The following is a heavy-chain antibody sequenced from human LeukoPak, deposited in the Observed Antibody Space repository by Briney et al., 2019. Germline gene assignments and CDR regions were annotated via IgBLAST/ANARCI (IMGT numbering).Heavy chain of an antibody. V-gene: IGHV3-23*01. J-gene: IGHJ4*02. D-gene: IGHD6-13*01. CDR2: ISGSGGST. CDR1: GFTFSSYA. Sequence: GGSLRLSCAASGFTFSSYAMSWVRQAPGEGLEWVSGISGSGGSTYYADSVKGRFTISRDNSKNTLYLQMNSLRAEDTAVYYCAKGYGSKYTATDYWGQGTLVTVSS. CDR3: AKGYGSKYTATDY.